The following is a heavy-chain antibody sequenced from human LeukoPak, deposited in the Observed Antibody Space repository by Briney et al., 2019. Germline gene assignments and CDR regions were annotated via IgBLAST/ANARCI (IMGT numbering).Heavy chain of an antibody. V-gene: IGHV3-23*01. CDR3: AKDVVAVAGPFDY. CDR1: GFTFSSYA. CDR2: ISGSGGST. J-gene: IGHJ4*02. Sequence: GGSLRLSCVTSGFTFSSYAMSWVRQAPGKGLEWVSAISGSGGSTYYADSVKGRFTISRDNSKNTLYLQMNSLRAEDTAVYYCAKDVVAVAGPFDYWGQGTLVTVSS. D-gene: IGHD6-19*01.